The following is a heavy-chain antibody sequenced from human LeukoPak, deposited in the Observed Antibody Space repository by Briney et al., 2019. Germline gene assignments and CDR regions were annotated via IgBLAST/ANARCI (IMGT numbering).Heavy chain of an antibody. Sequence: SETLSLTCAVSGYSISSGYYWGWIRQPPGKGLEWIGSIYHSGSTHYNPSLKSRVTISVDTSKNQFSLKLSSVTAADTAVYYCAGATTSTFDYWGQGTLVTVSS. CDR1: GYSISSGYY. J-gene: IGHJ4*02. CDR2: IYHSGST. V-gene: IGHV4-38-2*01. CDR3: AGATTSTFDY. D-gene: IGHD1-26*01.